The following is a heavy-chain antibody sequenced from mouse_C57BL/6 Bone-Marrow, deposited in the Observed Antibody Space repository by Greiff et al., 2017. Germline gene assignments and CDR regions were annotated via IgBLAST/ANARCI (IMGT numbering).Heavy chain of an antibody. CDR1: GFSLTSYG. D-gene: IGHD5-1*01. J-gene: IGHJ1*03. CDR2: IGRGGST. V-gene: IGHV2-5*01. CDR3: AKRSTDGWYFDV. Sequence: QVQLQQSGPGLVQPSQSLSITCTVSGFSLTSYGVHWVRQSPGKGLEWLGVIGRGGSTAYNAAFMSRLCISKDNSKSQVFFKMNRLQADATAIYYCAKRSTDGWYFDVWGTGTTVTVSS.